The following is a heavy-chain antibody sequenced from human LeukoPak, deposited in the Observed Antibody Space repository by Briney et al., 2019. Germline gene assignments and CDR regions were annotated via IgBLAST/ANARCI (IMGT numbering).Heavy chain of an antibody. D-gene: IGHD5-12*01. J-gene: IGHJ4*02. V-gene: IGHV3-48*03. CDR3: AKVATEAFYFDY. CDR2: IGSFGTTI. CDR1: GFTSSSYE. Sequence: GGSLRLSCAASGFTSSSYEMNWVRQAPGKGLEWVSYIGSFGTTISYADSVKGRFTISRDNAKSSLYLQMSSLRAEDTAVYYCAKVATEAFYFDYWGQGAQVTVSS.